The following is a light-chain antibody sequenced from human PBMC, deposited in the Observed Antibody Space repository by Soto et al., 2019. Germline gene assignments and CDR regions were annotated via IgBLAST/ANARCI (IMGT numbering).Light chain of an antibody. V-gene: IGLV2-14*01. J-gene: IGLJ1*01. Sequence: QSALTQPASVSGSPGQSIAISCTGSSSDIGIYKYVSWYQQHPGKVPKLIIYEVTNRPSGVSHRFSGSKSGNTASLTISGLQAEDEADYYCSSYTTSSTRVFGPGTKLTVL. CDR1: SSDIGIYKY. CDR3: SSYTTSSTRV. CDR2: EVT.